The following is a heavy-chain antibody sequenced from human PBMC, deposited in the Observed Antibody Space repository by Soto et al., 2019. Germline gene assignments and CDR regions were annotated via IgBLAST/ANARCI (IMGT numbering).Heavy chain of an antibody. CDR1: RFTFSSYG. V-gene: IGHV3-33*01. CDR3: ARDRANYHYHGMDV. D-gene: IGHD3-10*01. CDR2: IWYDGSNK. Sequence: QTGGSLRLSCAASRFTFSSYGMHWVRQAPGKGLEWVAVIWYDGSNKYYADSVKGRFTISRDNSKNTLHLQMNSLRAEDTAVYYCARDRANYHYHGMDVWGQGTTVTVSS. J-gene: IGHJ6*02.